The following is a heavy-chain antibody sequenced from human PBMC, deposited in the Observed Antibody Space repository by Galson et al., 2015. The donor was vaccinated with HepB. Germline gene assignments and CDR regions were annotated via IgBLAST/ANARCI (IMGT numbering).Heavy chain of an antibody. Sequence: SVKVSCKASGGTFSSYTISWVRQAPGQGLEWMGRIIPILGIANYAQKFQGRVTITADKSTSTAYMELSSLRSEDTAVYYCARDVGKYYYDSSRVEDPNQLRFDPWGQGTLVTVSS. V-gene: IGHV1-69*04. CDR2: IIPILGIA. CDR3: ARDVGKYYYDSSRVEDPNQLRFDP. CDR1: GGTFSSYT. J-gene: IGHJ5*02. D-gene: IGHD3-22*01.